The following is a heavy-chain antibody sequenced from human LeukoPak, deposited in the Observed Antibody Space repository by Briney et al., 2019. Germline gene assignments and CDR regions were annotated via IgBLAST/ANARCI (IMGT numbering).Heavy chain of an antibody. V-gene: IGHV4-59*01. CDR2: IYYSGST. D-gene: IGHD6-19*01. CDR1: GGSISSYY. Sequence: SETLSLTCTVSGGSISSYYWSWIRQPPGKGLEWIGYIYYSGSTNYNPSLKSRVTISVDTSKNQFSLKLSSVTAADTAVYYCARGGFGVAGTPGYDYYYYMDVWGKGATVTVSS. J-gene: IGHJ6*03. CDR3: ARGGFGVAGTPGYDYYYYMDV.